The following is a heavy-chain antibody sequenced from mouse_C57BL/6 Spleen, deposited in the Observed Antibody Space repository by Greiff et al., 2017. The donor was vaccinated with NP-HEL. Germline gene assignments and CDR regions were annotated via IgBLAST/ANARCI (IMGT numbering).Heavy chain of an antibody. D-gene: IGHD2-2*01. V-gene: IGHV1-82*01. Sequence: QVQLQQSGPELVKPGASVKISCKASGYAFSSSWMNWVKQRPGKGLEWIGRIYPGAGDTNYNGKFKGKATLTADKSSSTAYMQLSSLTSEDSAVYFCARECLLWIRGEHFDYWGKGTTRTVSS. CDR1: GYAFSSSW. CDR3: ARECLLWIRGEHFDY. CDR2: IYPGAGDT. J-gene: IGHJ2*01.